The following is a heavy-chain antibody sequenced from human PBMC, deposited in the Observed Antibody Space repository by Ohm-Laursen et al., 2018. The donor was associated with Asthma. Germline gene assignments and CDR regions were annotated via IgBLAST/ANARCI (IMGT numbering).Heavy chain of an antibody. J-gene: IGHJ4*02. CDR3: AKGPLMRYYDFWSGSGDYFDY. Sequence: SLRLSCSASGFTFSSYGMHWVRQAPGKGLEWVTVISYDGSNKYYADSVKGRFTISRDNSKNTLYLQMNSLRAEDTAVYYCAKGPLMRYYDFWSGSGDYFDYWGQGALVTVSS. V-gene: IGHV3-30*18. CDR1: GFTFSSYG. D-gene: IGHD3-3*01. CDR2: ISYDGSNK.